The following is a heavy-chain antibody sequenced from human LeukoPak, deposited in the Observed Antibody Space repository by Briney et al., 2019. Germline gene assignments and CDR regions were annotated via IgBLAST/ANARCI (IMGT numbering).Heavy chain of an antibody. CDR3: AREGCSGGSCHYYYYYYMDV. J-gene: IGHJ6*03. D-gene: IGHD2-15*01. Sequence: GGSLRLSCAASGFTFSSYEMNWVRQAPGKGLEWVSYISSSGSTIYYADSVKGRFTISRDNAKNSLYLQMNSLRAEDTAVYYCAREGCSGGSCHYYYYYYMDVWGKGTTVTVSS. CDR1: GFTFSSYE. V-gene: IGHV3-48*03. CDR2: ISSSGSTI.